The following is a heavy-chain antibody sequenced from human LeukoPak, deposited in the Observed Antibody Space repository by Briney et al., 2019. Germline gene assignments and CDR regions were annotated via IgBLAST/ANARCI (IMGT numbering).Heavy chain of an antibody. CDR2: IWYDGSNK. CDR1: GFTFSSYG. V-gene: IGHV3-33*01. J-gene: IGHJ4*02. CDR3: ARSPLSLYCSGGSCYLDY. Sequence: GGSLRLSCAASGFTFSSYGVHWVRQAPGKGLEWVAVIWYDGSNKYYADSVKGRFTISRDNSKNTLYLQMNSLRAEDTAVYYCARSPLSLYCSGGSCYLDYWGQGTLVTVSS. D-gene: IGHD2-15*01.